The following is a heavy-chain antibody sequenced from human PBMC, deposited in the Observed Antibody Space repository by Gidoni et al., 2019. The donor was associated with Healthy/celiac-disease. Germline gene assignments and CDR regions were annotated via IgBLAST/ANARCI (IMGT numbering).Heavy chain of an antibody. Sequence: QVQLQESGPGLVKPSQTLSLTCPVSGGSISRGGYYWSWIRQHPGKGLEWIGYIYYSGSTYYNPSLKSRVTISVDTSKNQFSLKLSSVTAADTAVYYCARVNTYGDYGVAYFDYWGQGTLVTVSS. CDR1: GGSISRGGYY. CDR3: ARVNTYGDYGVAYFDY. J-gene: IGHJ4*02. CDR2: IYYSGST. D-gene: IGHD4-17*01. V-gene: IGHV4-31*03.